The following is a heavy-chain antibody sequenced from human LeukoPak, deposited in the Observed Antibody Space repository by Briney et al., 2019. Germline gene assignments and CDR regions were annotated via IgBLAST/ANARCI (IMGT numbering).Heavy chain of an antibody. CDR2: IYYRGST. CDR3: ARVYSSSCFDY. V-gene: IGHV4-59*01. CDR1: GGSISSYY. J-gene: IGHJ4*02. D-gene: IGHD6-6*01. Sequence: SSETLSLTCTVSGGSISSYYWSWIRQPPGKGLEWIGYIYYRGSTNYSPSLKSRVTISVDTSKNQFSLKLSSVTAADTAVYYCARVYSSSCFDYWGQGTLVTVSS.